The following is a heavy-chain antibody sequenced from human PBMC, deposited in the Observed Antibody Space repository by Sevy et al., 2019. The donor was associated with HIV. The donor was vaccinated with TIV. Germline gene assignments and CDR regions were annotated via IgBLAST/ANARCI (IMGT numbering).Heavy chain of an antibody. D-gene: IGHD6-13*01. CDR2: ISSSSSYI. V-gene: IGHV3-21*01. J-gene: IGHJ4*02. CDR3: ARDPRTAAAGTRYFDY. CDR1: GFSFSSYS. Sequence: GGSLRLSCAASGFSFSSYSMNWVRQAPGKGLEWVSSISSSSSYIYYADSVKGRFTISRDNAKNSLYLQMNSLRAEDTAVYYCARDPRTAAAGTRYFDYWGQGSLVTVSS.